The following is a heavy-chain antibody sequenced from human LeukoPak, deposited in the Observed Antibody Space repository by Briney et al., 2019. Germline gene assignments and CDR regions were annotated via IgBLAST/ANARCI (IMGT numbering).Heavy chain of an antibody. J-gene: IGHJ4*02. V-gene: IGHV3-66*01. D-gene: IGHD3-10*01. CDR2: IYSGGST. CDR3: ARAQWFGEFLY. Sequence: GGSLRLSCAASGFTVSSNYMSWVRQAPGKGLEWVSVIYSGGSTYYADSVKGRFTISRDNSKNTLYLQMNSLRAEDTAVYCCARAQWFGEFLYWGQGTLVTVSS. CDR1: GFTVSSNY.